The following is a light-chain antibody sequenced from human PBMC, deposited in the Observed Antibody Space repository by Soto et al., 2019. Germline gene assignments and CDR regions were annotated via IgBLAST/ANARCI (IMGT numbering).Light chain of an antibody. J-gene: IGLJ3*02. CDR1: SGHSDYA. V-gene: IGLV4-69*01. CDR2: VTSDGSH. CDR3: QAWGPGGV. Sequence: QLVLTQSPSASASPGASVKLTCTLSSGHSDYAIAWHQQQPEKGPRYLMKVTSDGSHTQGDGIPDRFSGSSSGADRYLTIASLRSDDEADYYCQAWGPGGVFGGGTKLTVL.